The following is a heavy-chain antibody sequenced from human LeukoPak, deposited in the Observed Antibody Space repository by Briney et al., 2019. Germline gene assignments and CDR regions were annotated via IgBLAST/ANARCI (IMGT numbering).Heavy chain of an antibody. Sequence: ASAKVSCEASGYTFTGYYMHWVRQAPGQGLEWMGWINPNSGGTNYAQKFQGRVTMTRDTSISTAYMELSRLRSDDTAVYYCARVKEVGIFDYWGQGTLVTVSS. CDR3: ARVKEVGIFDY. CDR2: INPNSGGT. J-gene: IGHJ4*02. V-gene: IGHV1-2*02. CDR1: GYTFTGYY. D-gene: IGHD2-21*01.